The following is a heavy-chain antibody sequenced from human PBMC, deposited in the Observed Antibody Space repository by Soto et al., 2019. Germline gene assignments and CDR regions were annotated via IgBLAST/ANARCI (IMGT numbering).Heavy chain of an antibody. Sequence: EVQLVESGGGLVQPGGSLRLSCAASGFTFSSYDMHWVRQATGKGLEWVSAIGTAGDTYYPGSVKGRFTISRENAKNSLYLQMNSLRVGDTAVYYCASDYGGHDAFDIWGQGTMVTVSS. CDR2: IGTAGDT. J-gene: IGHJ3*02. V-gene: IGHV3-13*04. D-gene: IGHD4-17*01. CDR1: GFTFSSYD. CDR3: ASDYGGHDAFDI.